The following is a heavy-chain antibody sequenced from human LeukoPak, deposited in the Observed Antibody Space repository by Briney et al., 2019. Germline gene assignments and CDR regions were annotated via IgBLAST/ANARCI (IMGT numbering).Heavy chain of an antibody. CDR2: IDGSGNYI. Sequence: GGSLRLSCAASGFTFSSYTINWVRQAPGKGLEWVSSIDGSGNYIYYADSQRGRFTISRDNAKNSLYLQINSLRGEDTAVYYCARDETAAASDGYYGMDVWGQGTTVTVSS. D-gene: IGHD6-13*01. J-gene: IGHJ6*02. V-gene: IGHV3-21*06. CDR3: ARDETAAASDGYYGMDV. CDR1: GFTFSSYT.